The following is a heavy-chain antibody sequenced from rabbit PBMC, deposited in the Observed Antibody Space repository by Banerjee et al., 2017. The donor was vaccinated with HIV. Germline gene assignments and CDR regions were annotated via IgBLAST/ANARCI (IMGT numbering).Heavy chain of an antibody. V-gene: IGHV1S40*01. CDR2: IWGGSSGKT. J-gene: IGHJ4*01. CDR3: ARDAGYAGSNL. D-gene: IGHD4-2*01. CDR1: GFSFSGSYY. Sequence: QSLEESGGDLVKPGASLTLTCTASGFSFSGSYYMCWVRQAPGKGLEWIACIWGGSSGKTYYASWAKGRFTISKTSSTTVTLQMTSLTAADTATYFCARDAGYAGSNLWGPGTLVTVS.